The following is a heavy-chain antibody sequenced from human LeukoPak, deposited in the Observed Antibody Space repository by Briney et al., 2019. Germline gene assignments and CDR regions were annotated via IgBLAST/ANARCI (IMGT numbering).Heavy chain of an antibody. CDR2: INGDGSNT. V-gene: IGHV3-74*01. J-gene: IGHJ4*02. CDR1: GFTFSSYW. Sequence: GGTLRLSCEASGFTFSSYWMHCVRQAPGKGLVWDLRINGDGSNTGYADSVKGRFTISRDNAKSTLYLQMNSLRAEDTAVYYCARDFSSFRVYWGQGTLVTVSS. CDR3: ARDFSSFRVY. D-gene: IGHD6-6*01.